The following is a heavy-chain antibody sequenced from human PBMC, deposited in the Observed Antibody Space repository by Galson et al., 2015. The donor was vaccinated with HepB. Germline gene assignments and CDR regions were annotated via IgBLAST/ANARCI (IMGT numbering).Heavy chain of an antibody. D-gene: IGHD3-22*01. Sequence: SVKVSCKASGYTFTSFDINWVRQATGQGPEWIGWMNPNSGNTGYAQKFRGRVTMTRNTSISTAYMEMSSLRSEDTAVYYCARFHSPFYDSSRVNAFNIWGQGTMVTVSS. CDR3: ARFHSPFYDSSRVNAFNI. CDR2: MNPNSGNT. V-gene: IGHV1-8*01. J-gene: IGHJ3*02. CDR1: GYTFTSFD.